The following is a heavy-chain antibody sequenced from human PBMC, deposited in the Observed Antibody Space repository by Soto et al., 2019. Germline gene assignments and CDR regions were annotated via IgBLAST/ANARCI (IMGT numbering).Heavy chain of an antibody. J-gene: IGHJ4*02. CDR2: IYYSGST. D-gene: IGHD1-26*01. CDR3: ARVKMATTFFDY. Sequence: PSETLSLTCTVSGGSISSGDYYWSWIRQPPGKGLEWIGYIYYSGSTYYNPSLKSRVTISVDTSKNQFSLKLSSVTAADTAVYYCARVKMATTFFDYWGQGTLVTVYS. CDR1: GGSISSGDYY. V-gene: IGHV4-30-4*01.